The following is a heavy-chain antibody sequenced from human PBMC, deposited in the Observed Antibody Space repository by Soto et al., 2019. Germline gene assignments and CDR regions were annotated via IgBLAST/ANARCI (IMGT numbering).Heavy chain of an antibody. CDR3: AKGPGSPGLDY. D-gene: IGHD1-1*01. Sequence: EVQLLQSGGGLVQPGGSLRLSCAASGFTFGAYAMTWVRQVPGKGLEWISTLTASGGNTNHAESVKGRFTVSRDNAKDTVFLEMHSLRAEYTGIYYCAKGPGSPGLDYWGQGSLVTVSS. V-gene: IGHV3-23*01. CDR1: GFTFGAYA. CDR2: LTASGGNT. J-gene: IGHJ4*02.